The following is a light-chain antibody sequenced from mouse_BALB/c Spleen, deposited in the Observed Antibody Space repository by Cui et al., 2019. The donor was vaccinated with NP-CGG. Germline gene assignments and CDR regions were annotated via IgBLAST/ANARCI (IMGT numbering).Light chain of an antibody. CDR2: GTN. CDR3: ALWYSNHWV. CDR1: TGAVTTSNY. J-gene: IGLJ1*01. V-gene: IGLV1*01. Sequence: QAVVNPEYALTTSPGEKVTLTCRSSTGAVTTSNYANWVQEKPDHLFTGLIGGTNNRAPGVPARFSGSLIGDKAALTITGAQTEDEAIYFCALWYSNHWVFGGGTKLTVL.